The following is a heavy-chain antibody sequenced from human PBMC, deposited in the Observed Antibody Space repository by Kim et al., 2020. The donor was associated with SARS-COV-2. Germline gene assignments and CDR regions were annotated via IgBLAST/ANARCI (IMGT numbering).Heavy chain of an antibody. CDR2: INHSGST. J-gene: IGHJ4*02. V-gene: IGHV4-34*01. D-gene: IGHD3-3*01. CDR3: ARTIITIFGVVIMPFDY. CDR1: GGSFSGYY. Sequence: SETLSLTCAVYGGSFSGYYWSWIRQPPGKGLEWIGEINHSGSTNYNPSLKSRVTISVDTSKNQFSLKLSSVTAADTAVYYCARTIITIFGVVIMPFDYWGQGTLVTVSS.